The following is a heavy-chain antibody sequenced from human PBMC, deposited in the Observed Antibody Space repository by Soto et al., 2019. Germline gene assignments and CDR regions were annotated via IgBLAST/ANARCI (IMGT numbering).Heavy chain of an antibody. D-gene: IGHD4-17*01. Sequence: NPGGSLRLSCAASGFTFSSYSMNWVRQAPGKGLEWVSSISSSSSYIYYADSVKGRFTISRDNAKNSLYLQMNSLRAEDTSVYYCAKSTTVYYYYYGMDVWGQGTTVTVSS. CDR3: AKSTTVYYYYYGMDV. CDR2: ISSSSSYI. J-gene: IGHJ6*02. V-gene: IGHV3-21*01. CDR1: GFTFSSYS.